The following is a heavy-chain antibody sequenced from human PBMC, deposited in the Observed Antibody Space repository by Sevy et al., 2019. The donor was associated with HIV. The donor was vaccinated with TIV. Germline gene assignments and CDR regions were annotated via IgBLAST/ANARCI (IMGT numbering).Heavy chain of an antibody. Sequence: GGSLRLSCAASGFTFDDYTMYWVRQAPGKGLEWVSGISWNGGYLEYAASVEGRFTISRDNAKKSLYLQMNSLKVEDTALYYCAKSWGYCSGGSCNRGAEFLQHWGQGTLVTVSS. CDR2: ISWNGGYL. J-gene: IGHJ1*01. CDR3: AKSWGYCSGGSCNRGAEFLQH. CDR1: GFTFDDYT. V-gene: IGHV3-9*01. D-gene: IGHD2-15*01.